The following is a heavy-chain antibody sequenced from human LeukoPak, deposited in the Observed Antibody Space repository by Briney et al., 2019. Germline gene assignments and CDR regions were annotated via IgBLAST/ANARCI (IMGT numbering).Heavy chain of an antibody. D-gene: IGHD4-23*01. CDR2: IYHSGST. CDR3: ARVRVTPYISIDS. CDR1: GFTFSSYW. Sequence: GSLRLSCAASGFTFSSYWMHWVRQAPGKGLEWIGEIYHSGSTNNNPSLKSRVTISVDKSKNQFSLKLNSVTAADTAVYYCARVRVTPYISIDSWGQGTLVTVSS. V-gene: IGHV4-4*02. J-gene: IGHJ4*02.